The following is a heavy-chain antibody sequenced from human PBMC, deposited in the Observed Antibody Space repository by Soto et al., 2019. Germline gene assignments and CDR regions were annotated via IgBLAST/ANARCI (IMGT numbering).Heavy chain of an antibody. CDR2: SSGSGGST. V-gene: IGHV3-23*01. CDR3: VKATVTHAAACRGGGGYFGY. D-gene: IGHD6-13*01. J-gene: IGHJ4*02. Sequence: EVQLLEAGGGLVQPGGALRLSCAASGCNFTTYAMTWVRQAPGTGLEWVTASSGSGGSTYYAYSVNGRFTISRDNSKNTLNQQMNSLRAEDTAVYYCVKATVTHAAACRGGGGYFGYWGQGTLVTVSS. CDR1: GCNFTTYA.